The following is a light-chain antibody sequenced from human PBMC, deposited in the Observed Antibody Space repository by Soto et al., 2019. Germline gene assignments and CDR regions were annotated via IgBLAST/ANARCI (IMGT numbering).Light chain of an antibody. CDR2: AAS. Sequence: IQMTQSPSSLSASVGDRVTITCRASQSISSYLNWYQQKPGKAPKLLIYAASSLQSGGPSRFSGSGSGTDFTLTISSLQPEDFATYYCQQSYSTPLTFGGGTKVDIK. J-gene: IGKJ4*01. V-gene: IGKV1-39*01. CDR3: QQSYSTPLT. CDR1: QSISSY.